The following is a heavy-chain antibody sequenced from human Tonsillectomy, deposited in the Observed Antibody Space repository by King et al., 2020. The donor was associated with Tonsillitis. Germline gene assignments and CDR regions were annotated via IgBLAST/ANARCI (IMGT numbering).Heavy chain of an antibody. V-gene: IGHV4-39*01. CDR2: IHSSGNN. D-gene: IGHD3-22*01. CDR1: GGSIRSMSSY. Sequence: LQLQESGPGLVKPSETLSLNCTVSGGSIRSMSSYWGWIRQPPGKGLEWIANIHSSGNNYYNPSLQSRVTISVDTSKNQFSLKLSSVTAADTAVYYCARHEPEYCDSGGFYDFWGQEPWSPSPQ. CDR3: ARHEPEYCDSGGFYDF. J-gene: IGHJ4*01.